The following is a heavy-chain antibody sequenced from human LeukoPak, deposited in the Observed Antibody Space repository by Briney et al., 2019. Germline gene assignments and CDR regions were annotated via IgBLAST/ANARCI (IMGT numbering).Heavy chain of an antibody. J-gene: IGHJ6*02. Sequence: GRSLRLSCAASGFTVSDNYMSWVRQAPGKGLEWVSVIYSGGSTYYADSVKGRFTISRDNSKNTLYLQMNSLRAEDTAVYYCASEVSTRGGYYYGMDVWGQGTTVTVSS. V-gene: IGHV3-66*01. CDR1: GFTVSDNY. CDR2: IYSGGST. CDR3: ASEVSTRGGYYYGMDV. D-gene: IGHD1-14*01.